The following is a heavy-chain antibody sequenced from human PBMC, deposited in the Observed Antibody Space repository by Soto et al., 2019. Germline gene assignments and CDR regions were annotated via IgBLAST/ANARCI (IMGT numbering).Heavy chain of an antibody. CDR1: GFTVSSNY. CDR2: IYSGGST. Sequence: GGSLRLSCAASGFTVSSNYMSWVRQAPGKGLEWVSVIYSGGSTYYADSVKGRFTISRDNSKNTLYLQMNSLRAEDTAVYYCAGKGYCSSTSFSYFDYWGQGTLVTVSS. V-gene: IGHV3-53*01. J-gene: IGHJ4*02. CDR3: AGKGYCSSTSFSYFDY. D-gene: IGHD2-2*01.